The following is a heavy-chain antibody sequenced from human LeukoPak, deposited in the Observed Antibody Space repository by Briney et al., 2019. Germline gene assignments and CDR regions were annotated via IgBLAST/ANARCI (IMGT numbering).Heavy chain of an antibody. Sequence: SETLSLTCTVSGGSLTYHYWNWMRQSPGRGLEWIGYTYYSGSAYYNPSLKSRVTISVDTSKNQVYLKLDSVTAADTAVYYCARAYYYGSGSYGLDYWGQGTLVTVSS. CDR2: TYYSGSA. J-gene: IGHJ4*02. CDR3: ARAYYYGSGSYGLDY. CDR1: GGSLTYHY. D-gene: IGHD3-10*01. V-gene: IGHV4-59*11.